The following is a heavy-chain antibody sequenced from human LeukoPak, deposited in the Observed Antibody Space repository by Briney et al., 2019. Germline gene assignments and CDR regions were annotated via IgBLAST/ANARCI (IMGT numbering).Heavy chain of an antibody. D-gene: IGHD6-6*01. CDR1: GYSISSAYY. J-gene: IGHJ5*02. V-gene: IGHV4-38-2*02. Sequence: SETLSLTCTVSGYSISSAYYWGWIRQPPGKGLEWIGSISHSGTTYNSSSLKSRVTISLATSKNQFSLRLSSVTAADTAVYYCARATPEYSSFVWFDPWGQGTLVTVSS. CDR2: ISHSGTT. CDR3: ARATPEYSSFVWFDP.